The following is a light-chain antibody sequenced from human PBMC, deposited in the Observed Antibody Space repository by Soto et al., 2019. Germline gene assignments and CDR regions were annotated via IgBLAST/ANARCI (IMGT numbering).Light chain of an antibody. Sequence: QSALTQPASVSGSPGQSITISCTGTSSDVGGYNYVSWYQQHPGKAPKLMIYDVSNRPSGVSNRFSGSKSGNTASLTISGLQDEDEADYYCSSYTSSSTPLYVFGTGTKLTVL. CDR2: DVS. V-gene: IGLV2-14*01. J-gene: IGLJ1*01. CDR3: SSYTSSSTPLYV. CDR1: SSDVGGYNY.